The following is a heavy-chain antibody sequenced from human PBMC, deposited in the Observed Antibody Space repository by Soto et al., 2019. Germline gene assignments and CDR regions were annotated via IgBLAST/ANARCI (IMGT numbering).Heavy chain of an antibody. CDR2: ISAYSGDT. CDR1: GYTFTSYG. Sequence: ASVKVSCKASGYTFTSYGICWVRQAPGQGNEWMGWISAYSGDTNYARKLQGRVTMTTDTSTSTAYMELRSLRSDDTAVYYCARDTCTNGVCYISDYWGQGTLVTVSS. D-gene: IGHD2-8*01. V-gene: IGHV1-18*01. CDR3: ARDTCTNGVCYISDY. J-gene: IGHJ4*02.